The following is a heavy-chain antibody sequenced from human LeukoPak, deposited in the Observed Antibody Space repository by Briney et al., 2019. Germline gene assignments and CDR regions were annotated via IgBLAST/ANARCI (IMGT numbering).Heavy chain of an antibody. Sequence: SETLSLTGTVSVGSISSYYWSWLRPPPGQGLEGFGYIYYSGSTIYNPSLESRVTISVDTSQNQFSLKLTSVTAADTAVYYCARSVRYFGQIDYWGQGTLVTVSS. CDR1: VGSISSYY. D-gene: IGHD1-1*01. CDR2: IYYSGST. CDR3: ARSVRYFGQIDY. V-gene: IGHV4-59*08. J-gene: IGHJ4*02.